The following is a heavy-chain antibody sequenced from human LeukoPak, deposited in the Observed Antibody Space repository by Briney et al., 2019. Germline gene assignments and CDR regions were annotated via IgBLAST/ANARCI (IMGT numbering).Heavy chain of an antibody. V-gene: IGHV4-61*01. Sequence: PSETLSLTCTVSGGSVSSGSYYWSWIRQPPGKGLEWIGYIYYSGSTNYNPSLKSRVTMSVDTSKNQFSLKLNSVTAADTAVYYCARDIVGVTRAFGYWGQGTLATVSS. CDR1: GGSVSSGSYY. D-gene: IGHD1-26*01. CDR2: IYYSGST. CDR3: ARDIVGVTRAFGY. J-gene: IGHJ4*02.